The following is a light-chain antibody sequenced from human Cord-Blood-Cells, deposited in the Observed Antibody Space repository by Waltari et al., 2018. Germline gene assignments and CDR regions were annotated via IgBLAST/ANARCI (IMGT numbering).Light chain of an antibody. CDR2: YDS. J-gene: IGLJ3*02. Sequence: SYVLTQPPSVSVAPGKTARLTCGGNNIGSKSVHWYQQKPGQAPVLVIYYDSDRPSGIPERFSGSNSGNTATLTISRVEAGDEADYYCQVWDSSSDHWVFGGGTKLTVL. CDR3: QVWDSSSDHWV. V-gene: IGLV3-21*04. CDR1: NIGSKS.